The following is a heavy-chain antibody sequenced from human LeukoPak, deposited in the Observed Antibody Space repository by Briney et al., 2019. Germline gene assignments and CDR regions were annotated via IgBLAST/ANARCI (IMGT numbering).Heavy chain of an antibody. CDR3: ARVNTFGGVTVDY. D-gene: IGHD3-16*01. V-gene: IGHV3-7*01. CDR2: IKQDGSEK. J-gene: IGHJ4*02. CDR1: GFTFSSYW. Sequence: GGSLRLSCAASGFTFSSYWMSWVRQAPGKGLEWVANIKQDGSEKYYVDSVKGRFTISRDDAKNSLYLQMNSLRAEDTAVYYCARVNTFGGVTVDYWGQGTLVTVSS.